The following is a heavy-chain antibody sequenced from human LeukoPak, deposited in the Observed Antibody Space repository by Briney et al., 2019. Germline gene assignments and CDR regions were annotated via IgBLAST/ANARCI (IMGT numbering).Heavy chain of an antibody. CDR1: GGSISSYY. CDR3: ARLGGPVDTAMVYFDY. J-gene: IGHJ4*02. D-gene: IGHD5-18*01. Sequence: PSETLSLTCTVSGGSISSYYWSWIRQPPGKGLEWIGYIYYSGSTNYNPSLKNRVTISVDTSKNQFSLKLSSVTAADTAVYYCARLGGPVDTAMVYFDYWGQGTLVTVSS. V-gene: IGHV4-59*01. CDR2: IYYSGST.